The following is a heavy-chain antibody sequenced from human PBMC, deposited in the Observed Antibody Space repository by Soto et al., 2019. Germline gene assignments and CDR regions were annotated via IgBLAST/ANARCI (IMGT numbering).Heavy chain of an antibody. J-gene: IGHJ3*02. CDR3: TRDRAPYYYDSSGSGSAFDI. D-gene: IGHD3-22*01. Sequence: GGSLRLSCTASGFTFGDYAMSWFRQAPGKGLEWVGFIRSKAYGGTTEYAASVKGRFTISRDDSKSIAYLQMNSLKTEDTAVYYCTRDRAPYYYDSSGSGSAFDIWGQGTMVTVSS. V-gene: IGHV3-49*03. CDR1: GFTFGDYA. CDR2: IRSKAYGGTT.